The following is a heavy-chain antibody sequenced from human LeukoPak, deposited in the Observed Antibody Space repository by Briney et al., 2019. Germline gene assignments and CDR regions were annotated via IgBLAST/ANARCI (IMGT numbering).Heavy chain of an antibody. CDR2: INPEGSQT. J-gene: IGHJ4*02. CDR1: GFTFSSSW. D-gene: IGHD5-24*01. CDR3: VAWTDRGYNF. Sequence: GESLRLSCAASGFTFSSSWMNWVRQAPGKGLQWVGNINPEGSQTRFVDSVMGRFTMSKDNDKNSPYLQMNSLRVEDTAVFYCVAWTDRGYNFWGQGTVVTVSS. V-gene: IGHV3-7*01.